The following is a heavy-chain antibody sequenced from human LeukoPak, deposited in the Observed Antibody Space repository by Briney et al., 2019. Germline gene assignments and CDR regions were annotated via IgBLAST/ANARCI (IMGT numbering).Heavy chain of an antibody. Sequence: GGSLRLSCAASGFPFSSYSMNWVRQAPGKGLEWVSVISGSGGNTYYADPVKGRFTISRDNSKNTLYMQMNSLRAEDTAVYYCAKAPTPVVAATLFHHWGQGTLVTVS. CDR3: AKAPTPVVAATLFHH. CDR2: ISGSGGNT. CDR1: GFPFSSYS. D-gene: IGHD2-15*01. J-gene: IGHJ1*01. V-gene: IGHV3-23*01.